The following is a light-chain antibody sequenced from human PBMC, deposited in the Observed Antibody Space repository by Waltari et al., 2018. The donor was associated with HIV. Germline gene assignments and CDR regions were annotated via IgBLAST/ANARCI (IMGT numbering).Light chain of an antibody. Sequence: QSALTQPPSASGSPGQSVTVSCSGTSSDIGGYDYVSWYQSHPGKATKLILYEVTKRPSGVPDRFSGSKSGNTASLAVSGLQADDEAYYYCASYAGRNNQVIFGGGTKLTVL. CDR2: EVT. CDR1: SSDIGGYDY. V-gene: IGLV2-8*01. J-gene: IGLJ2*01. CDR3: ASYAGRNNQVI.